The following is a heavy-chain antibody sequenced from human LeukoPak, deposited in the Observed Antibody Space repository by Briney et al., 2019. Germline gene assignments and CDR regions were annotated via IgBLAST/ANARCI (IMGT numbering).Heavy chain of an antibody. CDR2: ISSYNDNT. V-gene: IGHV1-18*01. CDR3: ARGGYYGSGNDFRFDP. Sequence: ASVKVSCKASGYTFSNYGISWVRQAPGQGLEWMGWISSYNDNTNYAQKLQGRVTMTTDTSTSTAYMELRSLRSDDTAVYFCARGGYYGSGNDFRFDPWGQGTLVTVSS. CDR1: GYTFSNYG. D-gene: IGHD3-10*01. J-gene: IGHJ5*02.